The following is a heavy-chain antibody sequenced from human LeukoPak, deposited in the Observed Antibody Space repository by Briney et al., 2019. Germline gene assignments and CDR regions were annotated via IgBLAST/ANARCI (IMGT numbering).Heavy chain of an antibody. D-gene: IGHD3-22*01. CDR3: ARGVVVITD. CDR2: INHSGIT. Sequence: SETLSLTCAVYGGSFSDYYWSWIRQPPGKGLEYIGEINHSGITNYNPSLMSRVTISVDTSKNQFSLKLSSVTAADTAVYYCARGVVVITDWGQGTLVTVSS. J-gene: IGHJ4*02. V-gene: IGHV4-34*01. CDR1: GGSFSDYY.